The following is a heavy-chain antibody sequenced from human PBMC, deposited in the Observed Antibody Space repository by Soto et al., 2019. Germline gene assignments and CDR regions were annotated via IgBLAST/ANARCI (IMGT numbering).Heavy chain of an antibody. CDR1: GFTFSSYW. V-gene: IGHV3-7*01. Sequence: EVQLVESGGGLVQPGGSLRLSCVDSGFTFSSYWMSWVCQAPVKGLEWVGNIKQDGSEEHYVDSVTGRFTISRDNAKNSMYLQMNRMRAEDTAVYYCARIAASGRGWDVWGQGTTVVVSS. CDR3: ARIAASGRGWDV. CDR2: IKQDGSEE. D-gene: IGHD6-13*01. J-gene: IGHJ6*02.